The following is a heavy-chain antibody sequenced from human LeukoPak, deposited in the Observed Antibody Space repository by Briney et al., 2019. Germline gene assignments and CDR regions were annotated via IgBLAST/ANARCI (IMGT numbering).Heavy chain of an antibody. Sequence: ASVKVSCKASGYTFTSYGISWVRQAPGQGLEWMGWISAYNGNTNYAQKLQGRVTMTTDTSTSTAYMELRSLRSEDTAVYYCARERVRKYYDFWSGYYNSHPFDYWGQGTLVTVSS. V-gene: IGHV1-18*01. J-gene: IGHJ4*02. CDR2: ISAYNGNT. D-gene: IGHD3-3*01. CDR3: ARERVRKYYDFWSGYYNSHPFDY. CDR1: GYTFTSYG.